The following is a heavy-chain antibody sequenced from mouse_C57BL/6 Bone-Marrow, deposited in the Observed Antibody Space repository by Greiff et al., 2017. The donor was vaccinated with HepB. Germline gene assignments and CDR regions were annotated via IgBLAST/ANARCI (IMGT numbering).Heavy chain of an antibody. CDR2: ISDGGSYT. Sequence: EVHLVESGGGLVKPGGSLKLSCAASGFTFSSYAMSWVRQTPEKRLEWVATISDGGSYTYYPDNVKGRFTISRDNAKNNLYLQMSHLKSEDTAMYYCAREGYYGSSLDYWGQGTTLTVSS. CDR3: AREGYYGSSLDY. D-gene: IGHD1-1*01. J-gene: IGHJ2*01. V-gene: IGHV5-4*01. CDR1: GFTFSSYA.